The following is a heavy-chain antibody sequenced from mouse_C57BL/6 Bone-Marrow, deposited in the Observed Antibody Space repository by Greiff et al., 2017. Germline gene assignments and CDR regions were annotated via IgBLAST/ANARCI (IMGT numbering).Heavy chain of an antibody. CDR1: GYTFTDYE. Sequence: QVQLQQSGAELVRPGASVTLSCKASGYTFTDYEMHWVKQTPVHGLEWIGAIDPETGGTAYNQKFKGKAILTADKSSGTAYMELRSLTSEDSAVYYCTRCEANWDRAWFAYWGQGTLVTVSA. J-gene: IGHJ3*01. D-gene: IGHD4-1*01. CDR3: TRCEANWDRAWFAY. V-gene: IGHV1-15*01. CDR2: IDPETGGT.